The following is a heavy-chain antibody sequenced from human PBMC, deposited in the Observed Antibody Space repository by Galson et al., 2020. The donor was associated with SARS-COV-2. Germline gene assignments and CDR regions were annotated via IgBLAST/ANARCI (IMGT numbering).Heavy chain of an antibody. CDR3: AKLAEGRRSSEDY. CDR1: IGSMTSHY. V-gene: IGHV4-59*08. D-gene: IGHD1-26*01. J-gene: IGHJ4*02. CDR2: ISYAGST. Sequence: ETSETLSITCAVSIGSMTSHYWRWIRQAPGKGLEWIGYISYAGSTTYNPSLKSRVTISIDTSKNQFSLRLTSVTAADTALYYCAKLAEGRRSSEDYWGQGTRVTVSS.